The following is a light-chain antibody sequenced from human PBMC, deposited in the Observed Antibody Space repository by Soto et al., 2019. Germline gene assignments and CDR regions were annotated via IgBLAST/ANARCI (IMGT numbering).Light chain of an antibody. CDR1: QGISSY. CDR2: GAS. CDR3: QQLNSYPYT. J-gene: IGKJ2*01. Sequence: DIQLTQSPSFLSASVGDRVTITCRASQGISSYLAWYQQKPGKAPNLLIYGASTLQSGVPSRFSGSGSGTEFTLTISSLQPEDFATYYCQQLNSYPYTFGQGTKLEIK. V-gene: IGKV1-9*01.